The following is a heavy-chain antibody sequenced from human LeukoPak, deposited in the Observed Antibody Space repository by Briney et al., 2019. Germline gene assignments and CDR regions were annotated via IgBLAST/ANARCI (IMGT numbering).Heavy chain of an antibody. J-gene: IGHJ4*02. CDR3: ARVSSSSWWALDY. Sequence: PGGPLRLSCAASGFTFSSYWMHWVRQAPGKGLVWVSRINTDGSSTSYADSVKGRFTISRDNAKNTLYLQMNSLRAEDTAVYYCARVSSSSWWALDYWGQGTLVTVSS. CDR1: GFTFSSYW. CDR2: INTDGSST. V-gene: IGHV3-74*01. D-gene: IGHD6-13*01.